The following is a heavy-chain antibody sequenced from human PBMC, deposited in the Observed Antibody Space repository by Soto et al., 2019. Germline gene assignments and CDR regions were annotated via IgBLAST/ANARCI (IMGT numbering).Heavy chain of an antibody. CDR1: GFSLATSGVG. J-gene: IGHJ4*02. D-gene: IGHD1-1*01. CDR2: IYWDDDK. V-gene: IGHV2-5*02. CDR3: AHRVGLQGNWNGGYFDF. Sequence: QVTLEESGPTRVKPTQTLTLTCTFSGFSLATSGVGVGWVRQPPGKALERLALIYWDDDKRYSPSLRSRLTDPKDTSRNQVVLTMTNMDPVDTATYYCAHRVGLQGNWNGGYFDFWGQGALVTVSS.